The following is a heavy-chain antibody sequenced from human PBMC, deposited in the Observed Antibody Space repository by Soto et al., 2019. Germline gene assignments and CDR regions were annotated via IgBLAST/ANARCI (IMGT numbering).Heavy chain of an antibody. CDR1: GFIFGSYS. D-gene: IGHD3-10*01. V-gene: IGHV3-48*01. CDR3: ARGQWFVDY. J-gene: IGHJ4*02. CDR2: ISSSSKTI. Sequence: EVQLVESGGGLVQPGGSLRLSCAASGFIFGSYSMNWVRQVPGKGLEWVSYISSSSKTIYYADSVKGRFTISRDNAKNSLYLQMNSLRAEDTAVYHCARGQWFVDYWGQGTLVTVSS.